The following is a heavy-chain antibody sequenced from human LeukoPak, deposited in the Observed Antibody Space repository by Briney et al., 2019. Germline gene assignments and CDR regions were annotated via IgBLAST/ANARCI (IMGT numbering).Heavy chain of an antibody. D-gene: IGHD6-13*01. CDR3: ARDGPYSSSYYLGGNYYMDV. CDR1: GGSISSYY. J-gene: IGHJ6*03. V-gene: IGHV4-59*01. Sequence: SETLSLTCTVSGGSISSYYWSWIRQPPGKGLEWIGYIYYSGSTNYNPSLKSRVTISVDTSKNQFSLKLSSVTAADTAVYYCARDGPYSSSYYLGGNYYMDVWGKGTTVTVSS. CDR2: IYYSGST.